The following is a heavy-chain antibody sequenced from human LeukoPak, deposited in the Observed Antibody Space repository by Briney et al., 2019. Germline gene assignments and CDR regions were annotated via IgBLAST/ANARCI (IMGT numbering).Heavy chain of an antibody. D-gene: IGHD6-13*01. J-gene: IGHJ3*02. CDR3: ARVIHSIAAAGTGGGYAFDI. CDR2: IRGSGGST. Sequence: GGSLRLSCAASGFTFSSYAMSWVRQAPGKGLEWVSAIRGSGGSTYYADSVKGRFTISRDNSKNTLYLQMNSLRAEDTAVYYCARVIHSIAAAGTGGGYAFDIWGQGTMVTVSS. V-gene: IGHV3-23*01. CDR1: GFTFSSYA.